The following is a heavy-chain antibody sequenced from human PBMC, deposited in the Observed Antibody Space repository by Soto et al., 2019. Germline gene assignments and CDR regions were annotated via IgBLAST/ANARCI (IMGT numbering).Heavy chain of an antibody. J-gene: IGHJ4*02. D-gene: IGHD5-12*01. CDR2: TYYRSRWYN. CDR1: GDSIFSNSAA. V-gene: IGHV6-1*01. CDR3: TRGQSGSLLSVFAY. Sequence: PSQTLSLTCAISGDSIFSNSAAWNSIRQSPSRGLEWLGRTYYRSRWYNDYAVSVKSRITINPDTSKNQFSLQLNSVTPEDTAVYYCTRGQSGSLLSVFAYWGQGSLVTVSS.